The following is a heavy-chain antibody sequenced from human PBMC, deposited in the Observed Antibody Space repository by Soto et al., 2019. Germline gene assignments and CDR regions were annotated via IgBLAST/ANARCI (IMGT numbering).Heavy chain of an antibody. V-gene: IGHV4-59*01. CDR3: ARGEWFLRGYGMDV. J-gene: IGHJ6*02. Sequence: QVQLQESGPGLVKASETLSLTCTVSGDSISTDYWSWIRQPPGKRLEYIGFIYNGGSPNYSPSLESRVTSSPDTSKNQFSLTLSSVTAADTAVYYCARGEWFLRGYGMDVWGRGTTVTVS. D-gene: IGHD3-3*01. CDR1: GDSISTDY. CDR2: IYNGGSP.